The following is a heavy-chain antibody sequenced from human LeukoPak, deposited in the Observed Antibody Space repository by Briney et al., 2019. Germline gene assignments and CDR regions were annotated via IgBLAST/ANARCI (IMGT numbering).Heavy chain of an antibody. V-gene: IGHV1-18*01. CDR2: ISAYNGNT. J-gene: IGHJ4*02. D-gene: IGHD3-22*01. Sequence: ASVKVSCKASGYTFTSYGISWVRQAPGQGLEWMGWISAYNGNTNYAQKLQGRVTMTTDASTSTAYMELRSLRSDDTAVYYCARAHLWGVSSGNYLNYWGQGILVTVSS. CDR3: ARAHLWGVSSGNYLNY. CDR1: GYTFTSYG.